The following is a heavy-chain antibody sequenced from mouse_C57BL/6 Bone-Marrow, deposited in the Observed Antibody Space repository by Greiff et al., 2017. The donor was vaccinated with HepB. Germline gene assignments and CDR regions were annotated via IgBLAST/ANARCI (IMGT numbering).Heavy chain of an antibody. Sequence: VQLQQSGAELVKPGASVKLSCKASGYTFTEYTIHWVKQRSGQGLEWIGWFYPGSGSIKYNEKFKDKATLTADKSSSTAYMQLNSLTSEDSAVFFCESRTTVGYLDFWGRGTTVTVSS. CDR2: FYPGSGSI. V-gene: IGHV1-62-2*01. D-gene: IGHD1-1*01. CDR1: GYTFTEYT. CDR3: ESRTTVGYLDF. J-gene: IGHJ1*03.